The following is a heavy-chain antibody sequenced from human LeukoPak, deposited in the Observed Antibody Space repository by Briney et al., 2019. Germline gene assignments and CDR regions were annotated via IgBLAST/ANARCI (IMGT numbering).Heavy chain of an antibody. CDR3: ARHYCSSTSCSYYFDY. CDR2: INHSGST. V-gene: IGHV4-34*01. J-gene: IGHJ4*02. Sequence: SETLSLTCAVYGGSFSGYNWSWIRGPPGKGLEWIWEINHSGSTNYTPSLKSRVTISVDTSKNQFSLKLSSVTAADTAVFYCARHYCSSTSCSYYFDYWGQGTLVTVSS. D-gene: IGHD2-2*01. CDR1: GGSFSGYN.